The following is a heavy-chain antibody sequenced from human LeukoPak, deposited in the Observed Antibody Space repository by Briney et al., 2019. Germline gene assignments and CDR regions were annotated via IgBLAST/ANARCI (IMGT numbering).Heavy chain of an antibody. J-gene: IGHJ5*02. CDR2: IRHDGTDQ. CDR3: AKDGNWASVS. V-gene: IGHV3-30*02. CDR1: GFTFS. Sequence: PGGSPRLSCVGSGFTFSVHWVRQVPGKGLEWLTFIRHDGTDQHYADSVRGRFTISRDNSKNTVYLQMNSLRPEDTALYYCAKDGNWASVSWGQGTLVTVSS. D-gene: IGHD7-27*01.